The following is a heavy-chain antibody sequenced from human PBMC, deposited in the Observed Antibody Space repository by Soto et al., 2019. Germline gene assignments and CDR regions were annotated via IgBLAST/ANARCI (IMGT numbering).Heavy chain of an antibody. CDR2: IYWDGDK. CDR3: AHRATMTIFGLIIDNGIWFDP. Sequence: QINLIESGPTLVKPTQTLTLTCTFSGFSLSTSGAAVGWVRQPPGRALEWLALIYWDGDKRYNASLGNRLTITKDTSMNHVVPTLTTVDPAESATYYCAHRATMTIFGLIIDNGIWFDPWGQGTRVIVSS. D-gene: IGHD3-3*01. CDR1: GFSLSTSGAA. J-gene: IGHJ5*02. V-gene: IGHV2-5*02.